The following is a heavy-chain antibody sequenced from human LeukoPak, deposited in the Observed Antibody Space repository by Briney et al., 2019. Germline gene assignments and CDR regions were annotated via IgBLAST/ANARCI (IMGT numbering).Heavy chain of an antibody. D-gene: IGHD2-8*02. V-gene: IGHV3-9*01. CDR2: ISWNSGSI. CDR3: ATYRQVLLPFES. CDR1: GFTIDDYA. Sequence: PGGSLRLSCVASGFTIDDYAMHWVRQSPGKGLEWVSGISWNSGSIGYADSVKGRFTISRDNAKNSLYLQMNRLRAEDTAMYYCATYRQVLLPFESWGQGTLVTVSS. J-gene: IGHJ4*02.